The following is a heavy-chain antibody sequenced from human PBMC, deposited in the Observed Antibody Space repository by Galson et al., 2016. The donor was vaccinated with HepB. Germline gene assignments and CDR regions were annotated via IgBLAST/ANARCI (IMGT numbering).Heavy chain of an antibody. J-gene: IGHJ3*02. V-gene: IGHV2-70*01. CDR3: ARSGSYFSAFDT. Sequence: PALVKPTQTLTLTCTFSGFSLTTSGKCVSWIRQPPGKALEWLALIDWDDDKYYSTSLKTRLTISKDTSKNQVVLTMTNMDPVDTATYYCARSGSYFSAFDTWGQGTMVTVSS. CDR2: IDWDDDK. CDR1: GFSLTTSGKC. D-gene: IGHD1-26*01.